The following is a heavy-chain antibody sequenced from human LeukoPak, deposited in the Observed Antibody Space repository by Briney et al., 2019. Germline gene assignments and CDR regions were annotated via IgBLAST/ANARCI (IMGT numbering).Heavy chain of an antibody. J-gene: IGHJ5*02. CDR2: IIPIFGTA. V-gene: IGHV1-69*13. D-gene: IGHD3-22*01. CDR3: ARTTSLYYDSSGYPHWWFDP. CDR1: GGTLSSYA. Sequence: ASVTVSCKASGGTLSSYAISWVRQAPGQGLEWMGGIIPIFGTANYAQKFQGRVTITADESTSTAYMELSSLRSEDTAVYYCARTTSLYYDSSGYPHWWFDPWGQGTLVTVSS.